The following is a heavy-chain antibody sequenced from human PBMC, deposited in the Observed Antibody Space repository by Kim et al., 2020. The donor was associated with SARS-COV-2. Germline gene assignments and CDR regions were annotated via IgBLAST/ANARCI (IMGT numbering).Heavy chain of an antibody. CDR1: GYSFTSYW. J-gene: IGHJ3*02. V-gene: IGHV5-51*01. D-gene: IGHD2-15*01. CDR3: ARPRRVGEGHDGVDI. CDR2: IYPGDSYT. Sequence: GESLKISCKGSGYSFTSYWISWVRQMPGKGLEWMGIIYPGDSYTRYSPSFQGQVTISADKSISTAYLQWSSLKASDTAMYYCARPRRVGEGHDGVDIWGQGTTVTVSS.